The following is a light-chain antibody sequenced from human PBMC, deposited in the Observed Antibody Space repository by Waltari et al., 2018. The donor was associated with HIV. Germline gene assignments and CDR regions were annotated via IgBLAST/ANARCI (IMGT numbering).Light chain of an antibody. CDR1: ISNVGSTT. J-gene: IGLJ1*01. CDR3: AAWDDRLNAYV. CDR2: NTD. Sequence: QSVLTQPPSSSGTPGQRVTISCSGSISNVGSTTVNWYQQVPGAAPKLLILNTDERPSGVPDRFSGSKSGTSASLAISWLQSEDEADYYCAAWDDRLNAYVFGTGTTVTVL. V-gene: IGLV1-44*01.